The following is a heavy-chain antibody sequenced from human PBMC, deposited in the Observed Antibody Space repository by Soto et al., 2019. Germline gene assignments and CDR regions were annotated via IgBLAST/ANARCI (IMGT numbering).Heavy chain of an antibody. CDR1: GFTFSSYA. V-gene: IGHV3-30-3*01. CDR2: ISYDGSNK. J-gene: IGHJ6*02. Sequence: QVQLVESGGGVVQPGRSLRLSCAASGFTFSSYAMHWVRQAPGKGLEWVAVISYDGSNKYYADSGKGRFTISRDNSKNTLYLQMNSLRAEDTAVYYCARDNYGMDVWGQGTTVTVSS. CDR3: ARDNYGMDV.